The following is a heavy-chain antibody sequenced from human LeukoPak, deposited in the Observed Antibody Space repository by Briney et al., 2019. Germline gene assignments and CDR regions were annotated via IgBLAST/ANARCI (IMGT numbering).Heavy chain of an antibody. V-gene: IGHV1-8*02. CDR1: GYTFTSYY. J-gene: IGHJ6*02. D-gene: IGHD2-15*01. Sequence: ASVKVSCKASGYTFTSYYMHWVRQATGQGLEWMGWMNPNSGNTGYAQKFQGRVTMTRNTSISTAYMELSSLRSEDTAVYYCARDGRVVAATYYYYGMDVWGQGTTVTVSS. CDR2: MNPNSGNT. CDR3: ARDGRVVAATYYYYGMDV.